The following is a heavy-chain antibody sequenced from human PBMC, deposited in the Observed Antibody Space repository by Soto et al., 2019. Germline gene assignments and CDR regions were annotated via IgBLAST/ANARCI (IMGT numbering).Heavy chain of an antibody. V-gene: IGHV4-59*08. CDR3: ARLLWLANGMDV. CDR2: IYYSGST. CDR1: GGSFSGYY. D-gene: IGHD6-19*01. Sequence: SETLSLTCAVYGGSFSGYYWSWIRQPPGKGLEWIGYIYYSGSTNYNPSLKSRVTISVDTSKNQFSLKLSSVTAADTAVYYCARLLWLANGMDVWGQGTTVTVSS. J-gene: IGHJ6*02.